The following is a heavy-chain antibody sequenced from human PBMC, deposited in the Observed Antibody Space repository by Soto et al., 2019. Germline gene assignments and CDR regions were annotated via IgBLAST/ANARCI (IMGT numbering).Heavy chain of an antibody. J-gene: IGHJ6*02. CDR2: ISWNSGTF. Sequence: EVQLVESGGGLVQPGRSLRLSCAASGFTFDDYAMHWVRQAPGKGLEWVSGISWNSGTFGYADSVKGRFTISRDNAKNTLYLPMNRLSEEDTALYYCAKDLSPYDYDTRGSPRTYCYYGMGVWGQGTRVTVSS. CDR1: GFTFDDYA. CDR3: AKDLSPYDYDTRGSPRTYCYYGMGV. D-gene: IGHD3-22*01. V-gene: IGHV3-9*01.